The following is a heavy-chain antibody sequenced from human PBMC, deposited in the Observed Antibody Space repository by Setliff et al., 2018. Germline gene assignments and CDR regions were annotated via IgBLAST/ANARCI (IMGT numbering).Heavy chain of an antibody. CDR3: AKDSLEVVIALHGMDV. V-gene: IGHV3-30-3*01. J-gene: IGHJ6*01. CDR2: ISFDGNNK. D-gene: IGHD2-21*01. CDR1: GFTFSSYA. Sequence: PGGSLRLSCTASGFTFSSYALHWVRQAPGKGLEWVAVISFDGNNKYYGDSVKGRFTISRDNSKNTLYLQMDSLRDDDTAVYYCAKDSLEVVIALHGMDVWGQGTTVTVSS.